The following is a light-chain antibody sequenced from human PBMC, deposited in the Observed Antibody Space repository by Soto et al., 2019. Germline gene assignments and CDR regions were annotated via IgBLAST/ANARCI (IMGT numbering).Light chain of an antibody. Sequence: EIVMTQSPGTLSLSPGETATLSCRAGQSVDSNYLAWYQQKPGQAPRLLVYGISTRATDIPARFSGSGSGTEFTLTISSLQSEDFGIYYCQQHSKWPITFGQGTRLEIK. CDR2: GIS. CDR1: QSVDSN. CDR3: QQHSKWPIT. J-gene: IGKJ5*01. V-gene: IGKV3-15*01.